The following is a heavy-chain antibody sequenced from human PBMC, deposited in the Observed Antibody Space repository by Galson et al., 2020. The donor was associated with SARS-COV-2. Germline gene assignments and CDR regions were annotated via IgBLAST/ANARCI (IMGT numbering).Heavy chain of an antibody. D-gene: IGHD3-16*01. CDR1: GFSLRTSGMR. CDR2: IDSDDDI. CDR3: ERCPTSSEVQSHFEY. V-gene: IGHV2-70*04. J-gene: IGHJ4*02. Sequence: SGPTLVKPTQTLRLTCTFSGFSLRTSGMRVSWIRQPPGNALEWLARIDSDDDIFYNTSLRTRLTISKDTSKNQVVLTMANVDPADTATYYCERCPTSSEVQSHFEYWGQGIMVTVFS.